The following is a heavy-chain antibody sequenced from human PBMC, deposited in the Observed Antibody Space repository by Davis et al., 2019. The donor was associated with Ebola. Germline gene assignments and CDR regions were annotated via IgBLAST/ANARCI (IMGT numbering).Heavy chain of an antibody. Sequence: SETLSLTCTVSGGSISSYYWSWIRQPPGKGLEWIGYIYYSGSTNYNPSLKSRVTISVDTSKNQFSLKLSSVTAADTAVYYCARGGLHLGELSLSYYFDYWGQGTLVTVSS. CDR2: IYYSGST. V-gene: IGHV4-59*01. CDR1: GGSISSYY. J-gene: IGHJ4*02. D-gene: IGHD3-16*02. CDR3: ARGGLHLGELSLSYYFDY.